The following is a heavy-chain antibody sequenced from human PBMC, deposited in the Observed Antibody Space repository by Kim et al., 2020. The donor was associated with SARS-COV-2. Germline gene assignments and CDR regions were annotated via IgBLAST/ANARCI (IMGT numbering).Heavy chain of an antibody. V-gene: IGHV3-23*01. D-gene: IGHD5-18*01. J-gene: IGHJ3*02. CDR2: IRGSGGVT. CDR1: GFTFSSYA. CDR3: AKCRSSTASAFDI. Sequence: GGSLRLSCAASGFTFSSYAMTWVRQAPGKGLEWVSLIRGSGGVTYYADSVKGRFTISRDNTKNTLYLQMNSLRADDTAIYYCAKCRSSTASAFDIWGQGTMVTVSS.